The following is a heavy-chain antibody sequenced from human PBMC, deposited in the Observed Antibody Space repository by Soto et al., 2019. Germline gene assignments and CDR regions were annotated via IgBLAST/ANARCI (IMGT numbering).Heavy chain of an antibody. J-gene: IGHJ4*02. D-gene: IGHD4-4*01. Sequence: SVKVSCKASGYTFTSYAISWVRQAPGQGLEWMGGIIAIFGTAKYAQKFQGRVTITADASTSTAYMELSSLRSEDTAVYYCARGNPLGYYFDYWGQGTLVTVSS. CDR3: ARGNPLGYYFDY. V-gene: IGHV1-69*13. CDR2: IIAIFGTA. CDR1: GYTFTSYA.